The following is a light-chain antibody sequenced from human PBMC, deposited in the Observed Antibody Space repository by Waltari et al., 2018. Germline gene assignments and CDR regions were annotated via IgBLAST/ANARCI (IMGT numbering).Light chain of an antibody. CDR3: DSKSSSSPHV. CDR1: SSDIGTYNY. J-gene: IGLJ1*01. CDR2: DVS. Sequence: QSALTQPASVSGSPGQSITVSCTGTSSDIGTYNYVPWYQQHPGKAPKLMIYDVSSRPAGVSNGFSGSKSGNTASLTISGLQAEEEADYYCDSKSSSSPHVFGTGTKVTVL. V-gene: IGLV2-14*03.